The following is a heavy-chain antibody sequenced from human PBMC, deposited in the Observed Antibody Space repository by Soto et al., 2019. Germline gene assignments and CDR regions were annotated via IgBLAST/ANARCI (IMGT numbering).Heavy chain of an antibody. CDR1: GVSISSYY. V-gene: IGHV4-59*12. CDR2: IYYSGST. J-gene: IGHJ4*01. Sequence: SETLSLTCTVSGVSISSYYWSWIRQPPGKGLEWIGYIYYSGSTNYNPSLKSRVTISVDKSKNQFSLKLSSVTAADTAVYSWARRVMSIAVAGAVDNWGQEPWSRLL. CDR3: ARRVMSIAVAGAVDN. D-gene: IGHD6-19*01.